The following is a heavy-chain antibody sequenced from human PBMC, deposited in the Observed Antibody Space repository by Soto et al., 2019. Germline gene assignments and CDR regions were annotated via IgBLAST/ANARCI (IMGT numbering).Heavy chain of an antibody. Sequence: EVQLVESGGGLVQPGGSLKLSCAASGFTFSGSAMHWVRQASGKGLEWVGRIRSKANSYATAYAASVKGRFTISRDDSKNTAYLQMNSLKTEDTDVYYCTSPPETREGLDSFDYWGQGTLVTVSS. CDR1: GFTFSGSA. CDR3: TSPPETREGLDSFDY. V-gene: IGHV3-73*01. CDR2: IRSKANSYAT. J-gene: IGHJ4*02.